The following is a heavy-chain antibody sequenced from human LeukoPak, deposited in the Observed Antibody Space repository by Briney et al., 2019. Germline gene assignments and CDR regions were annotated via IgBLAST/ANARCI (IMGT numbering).Heavy chain of an antibody. CDR1: GGSFSGYY. Sequence: PSETLSHTCAVYGGSFSGYYWSWIRQPPGKGLEWIGEINHSGSTNYNPSLKSRVTISVDTSKNQFSLKLTSVTAADTAVYYCARAENYYGSGSYPPGYWGQGTLVTVSS. J-gene: IGHJ4*02. D-gene: IGHD3-10*01. V-gene: IGHV4-34*01. CDR3: ARAENYYGSGSYPPGY. CDR2: INHSGST.